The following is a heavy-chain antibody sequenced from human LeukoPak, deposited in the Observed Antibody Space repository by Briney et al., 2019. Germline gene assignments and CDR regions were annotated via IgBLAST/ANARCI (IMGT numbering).Heavy chain of an antibody. D-gene: IGHD3-10*01. CDR2: IYTSGST. CDR1: GGSIGSGSYY. J-gene: IGHJ4*02. CDR3: ARDRLGYFDY. Sequence: KPSQTLSLTCTVSGGSIGSGSYYWSWIRQPAGKGLEWIGRIYTSGSTNYNPSLKSRVTISVDTSKNQFSLKLSSVTAADTAVYYCARDRLGYFDYWGQGTLVTVSS. V-gene: IGHV4-61*02.